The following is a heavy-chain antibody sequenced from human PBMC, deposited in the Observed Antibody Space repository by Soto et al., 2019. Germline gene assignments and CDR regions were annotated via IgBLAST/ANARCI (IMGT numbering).Heavy chain of an antibody. CDR2: INPNSGGT. CDR1: GYTFTGYY. V-gene: IGHV1-2*02. Sequence: ASVKVSFKASGYTFTGYYMHWVRQAPGQGLEWMGWINPNSGGTNYAQKFQGRVTMTRDTSISTAYMELSRLRSDDTAVYYCARSGSTIFGVVISGSDYYYGMDVWGQGTTVTVSS. CDR3: ARSGSTIFGVVISGSDYYYGMDV. J-gene: IGHJ6*02. D-gene: IGHD3-3*01.